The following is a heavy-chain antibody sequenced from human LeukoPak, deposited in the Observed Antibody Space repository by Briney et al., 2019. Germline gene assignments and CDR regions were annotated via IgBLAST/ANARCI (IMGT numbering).Heavy chain of an antibody. CDR1: GFTFSSYE. CDR3: ARVRSGSYYI. J-gene: IGHJ4*02. D-gene: IGHD1-26*01. CDR2: VSSSGSTI. Sequence: PGGSLRLSCAASGFTFSSYEMNWVRQAPGKGLEWVSYVSSSGSTIYYADSVKGRFTISRDNAKNSLYLQVHSLRAEDTAVYYCARVRSGSYYIWGQGTLVTVSS. V-gene: IGHV3-48*03.